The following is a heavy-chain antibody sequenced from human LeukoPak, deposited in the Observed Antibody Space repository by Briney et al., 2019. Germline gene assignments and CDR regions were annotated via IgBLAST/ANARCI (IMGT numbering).Heavy chain of an antibody. D-gene: IGHD3-10*01. V-gene: IGHV1-69*13. CDR1: GYTFTSYA. CDR2: IIPIFGTA. CDR3: ARLITMVRGVSDY. J-gene: IGHJ4*02. Sequence: SVKVSCKASGYTFTSYAISWVRQAPGQGLEWMGGIIPIFGTANYAQKFQGRVTITADESTSTAYMELSSLRSEDTAVYYCARLITMVRGVSDYWGQGTLVTVSS.